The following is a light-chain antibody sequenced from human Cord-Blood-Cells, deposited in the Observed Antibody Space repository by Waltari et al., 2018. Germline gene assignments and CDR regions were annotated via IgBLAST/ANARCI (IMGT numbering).Light chain of an antibody. J-gene: IGKJ4*01. Sequence: DIVMTQAPDFLAVVLGERAPITCNSSQSVVYSSNKKNYLAGYQQKPGKPPKMLIYWASARESGVTERFIGSGSGTDFTLTIGRLQAEDVAVYYCQQYYSTPLTFGGGTKVEIK. CDR3: QQYYSTPLT. CDR1: QSVVYSSNKKNY. V-gene: IGKV4-1*01. CDR2: WAS.